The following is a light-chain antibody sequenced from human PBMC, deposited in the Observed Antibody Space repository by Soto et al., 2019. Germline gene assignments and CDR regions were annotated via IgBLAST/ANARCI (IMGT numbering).Light chain of an antibody. J-gene: IGKJ4*01. Sequence: IVLTQSPVTLSLSPGERATLSCGARQSITSYFVAWYQKKPDLAPRLLIFDASTRAIGLPDRFSGSGSGTDLTLTIRVREPEDSAVYYCHHFADSPTFGGGTKVEIK. CDR1: QSITSYF. V-gene: IGKV3D-20*01. CDR3: HHFADSPT. CDR2: DAS.